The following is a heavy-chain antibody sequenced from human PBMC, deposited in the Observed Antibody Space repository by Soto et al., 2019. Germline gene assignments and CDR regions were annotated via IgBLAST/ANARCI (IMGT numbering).Heavy chain of an antibody. CDR1: GFTFSSYG. V-gene: IGHV3-30*03. J-gene: IGHJ6*02. CDR3: AAYGMDV. CDR2: ISYDGSNK. Sequence: GGSLRLSCAASGFTFSSYGMHWVRQAPGKGLEWVAVISYDGSNKYYADSVKGRFTISRDNSKNTLYLQMNSLRAEDTAVYYCAAYGMDVWGQGTTVTVSS.